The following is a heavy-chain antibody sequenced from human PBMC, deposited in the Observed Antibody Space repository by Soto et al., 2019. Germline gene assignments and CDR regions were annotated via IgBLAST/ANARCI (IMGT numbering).Heavy chain of an antibody. CDR1: GITFSNAW. V-gene: IGHV3-15*01. J-gene: IGHJ3*02. CDR2: IRSKTDGGTT. CDR3: TTTRPGTNVFDN. D-gene: IGHD6-13*01. Sequence: GGSLRLSCAASGITFSNAWMNWVRQAPGKGLEYIGRIRSKTDGGTTEYAAPVEGRFTISRDDSKNTLYLQMGGLKTEDTAVYYCTTTRPGTNVFDNWGQGTLVTGSS.